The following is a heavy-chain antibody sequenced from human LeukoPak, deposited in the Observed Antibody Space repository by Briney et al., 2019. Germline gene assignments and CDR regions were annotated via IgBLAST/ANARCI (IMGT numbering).Heavy chain of an antibody. CDR2: ISAYNGNT. CDR3: ARDGSGSYYNAAFDY. J-gene: IGHJ4*02. V-gene: IGHV1-18*01. CDR1: GGTFSSYA. D-gene: IGHD3-10*01. Sequence: ASVKVSCKASGGTFSSYAISWVRQAPGQGLEWMGWISAYNGNTNYAQKLQGRVTMTTDTSTSTAYMELRSLRSDDTAVYYCARDGSGSYYNAAFDYWGQGTLVTVSS.